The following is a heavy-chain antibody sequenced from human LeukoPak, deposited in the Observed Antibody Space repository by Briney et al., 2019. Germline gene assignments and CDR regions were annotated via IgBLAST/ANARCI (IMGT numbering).Heavy chain of an antibody. CDR1: GFTVSSMY. CDR3: ARVGAYGYFLDY. CDR2: IYSGGGT. D-gene: IGHD5-18*01. J-gene: IGHJ4*02. V-gene: IGHV3-53*01. Sequence: GGSLRLSCAASGFTVSSMYMSWVRQAPGKGLEWVSVIYSGGGTYYADSVKGRFTISRDNSKNMVYLQMNSLRAEDTAVYYCARVGAYGYFLDYWGQGTLVTVSS.